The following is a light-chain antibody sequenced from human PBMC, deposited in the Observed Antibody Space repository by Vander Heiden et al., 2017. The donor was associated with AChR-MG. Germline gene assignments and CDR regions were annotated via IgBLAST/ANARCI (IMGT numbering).Light chain of an antibody. CDR1: STDVGSFKF. J-gene: IGLJ1*01. CDR2: EIN. CDR3: CSDAGRNTLGV. V-gene: IGLV2-23*02. Sequence: QSPLTQPAPVSGYPGQSLTSSCTGTSTDVGSFKFVSWYQQVPGKAPKLIIYEINKRPSGVSTRFSGSKSGDTASLTISGLQAEDEADYHCCSDAGRNTLGVFGSGTRVTVL.